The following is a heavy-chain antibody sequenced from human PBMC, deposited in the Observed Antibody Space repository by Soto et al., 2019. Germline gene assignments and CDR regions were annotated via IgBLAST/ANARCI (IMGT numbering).Heavy chain of an antibody. J-gene: IGHJ4*02. CDR3: ARVGDSSGYYHDY. V-gene: IGHV1-3*01. CDR1: GYTFTRYA. D-gene: IGHD3-22*01. CDR2: INAGNGNT. Sequence: QVQLVQSGAEVKKPGASVKVSCKASGYTFTRYAMHWVRQAPGQRLEWMGWINAGNGNTKYSQKFQGRVTITRDTSASTAYMALSSLRSEDTAVYYCARVGDSSGYYHDYWGQGTLVTVSS.